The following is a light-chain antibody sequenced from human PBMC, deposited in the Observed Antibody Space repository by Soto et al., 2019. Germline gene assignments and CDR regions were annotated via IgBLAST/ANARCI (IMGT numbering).Light chain of an antibody. Sequence: EVVMTQSPVTLSVSPGERATLSCRASQNLSRNLAWYQQQPGQAPRLLIFYASTRATGIPARFSGSGSGTDFTLTISSLQSEDFAVYFCQQYDKWPHPFGQGTKLEIK. CDR3: QQYDKWPHP. CDR1: QNLSRN. CDR2: YAS. J-gene: IGKJ2*01. V-gene: IGKV3-15*01.